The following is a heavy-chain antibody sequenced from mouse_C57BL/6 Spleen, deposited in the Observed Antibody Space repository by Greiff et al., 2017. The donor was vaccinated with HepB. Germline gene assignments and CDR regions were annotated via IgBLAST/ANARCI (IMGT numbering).Heavy chain of an antibody. J-gene: IGHJ2*01. D-gene: IGHD1-1*01. CDR2: FHPYNDDT. Sequence: QVQLQQSGAELVKPGASVKMSCKASGYTFTTYPIEWMKQNHGKSLEWIGNFHPYNDDTKYNEKFKGKATLTVEKSSSTVYLELSRLTSDDSSVYYCARRAPDYYGSREYYFDYWGQVTTLTVSS. CDR1: GYTFTTYP. CDR3: ARRAPDYYGSREYYFDY. V-gene: IGHV1-47*01.